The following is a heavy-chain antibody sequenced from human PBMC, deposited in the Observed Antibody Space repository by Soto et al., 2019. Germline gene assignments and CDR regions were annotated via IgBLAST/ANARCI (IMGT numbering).Heavy chain of an antibody. V-gene: IGHV3-23*01. CDR2: ISGSGGST. CDR1: GVTFSSYA. CDR3: AKVGYDYGDYVSEY. Sequence: PGGSLRLSCAASGVTFSSYARSWVRQAPGKGLEWGSAISGSGGSTYYADSVKGRFTISRDNSKHTLYLQMHTLRAEDTAVYYCAKVGYDYGDYVSEYWGQGTLVPVSS. D-gene: IGHD4-17*01. J-gene: IGHJ4*02.